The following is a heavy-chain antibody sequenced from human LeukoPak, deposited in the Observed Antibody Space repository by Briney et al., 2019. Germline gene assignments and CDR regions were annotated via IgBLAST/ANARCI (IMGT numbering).Heavy chain of an antibody. CDR3: AGGLVYGSGSYYKPPFDY. CDR2: INHSGST. D-gene: IGHD3-10*01. V-gene: IGHV4-34*01. J-gene: IGHJ4*02. CDR1: GGSFSGYY. Sequence: SETLSLTCAVYGGSFSGYYWSWIRQPPGKGLEWIGEINHSGSTNYNPSLKSRVTISVDTSKNQFSLKLSSVTAADTAVYYCAGGLVYGSGSYYKPPFDYWGQGTLVTVSS.